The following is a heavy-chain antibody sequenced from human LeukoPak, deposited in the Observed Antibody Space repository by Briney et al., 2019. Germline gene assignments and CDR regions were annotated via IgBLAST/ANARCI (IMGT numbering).Heavy chain of an antibody. V-gene: IGHV4-61*09. CDR3: ARGFRGDNFDY. Sequence: SETLSLTCTVSGGSISSGSYYWSWIRQPAGKGLEWIGHIYTSGGTNYNPSLKSRVTISVDTSKNQFSLKLSSVSAADTAVYFCARGFRGDNFDYWGQGTLVTVSS. D-gene: IGHD7-27*01. J-gene: IGHJ4*02. CDR1: GGSISSGSYY. CDR2: IYTSGGT.